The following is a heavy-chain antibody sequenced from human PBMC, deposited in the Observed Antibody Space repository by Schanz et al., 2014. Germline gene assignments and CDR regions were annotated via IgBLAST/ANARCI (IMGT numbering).Heavy chain of an antibody. CDR3: ATENWWTVEK. V-gene: IGHV3-33*03. D-gene: IGHD2-15*01. J-gene: IGHJ4*02. Sequence: QVRLMESGGGVVRPGGSLRLSCAASGFSFSTYGMHWVRQAPGKGLEWVAVILYDGSKTYYADSVKGRFTISRDNSKNTLSLQMNSLRAEDTAVYYCATENWWTVEKWGQGTLVTVSS. CDR1: GFSFSTYG. CDR2: ILYDGSKT.